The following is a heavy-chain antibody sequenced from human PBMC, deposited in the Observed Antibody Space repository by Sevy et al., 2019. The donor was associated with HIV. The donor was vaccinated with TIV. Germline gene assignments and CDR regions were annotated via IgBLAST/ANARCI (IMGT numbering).Heavy chain of an antibody. CDR2: ILNGGSRK. CDR1: GFTFSSYT. D-gene: IGHD1-26*01. Sequence: GSLKISCAASGFTFSSYTMHWVRQAPGKGLEWVAFILNGGSRKYYADSVKGRFTISRDNSKNTLYLQMNNLRAEETAVFYCARDLALSGSYSWLAYWGQGTLVTVSS. V-gene: IGHV3-30*14. CDR3: ARDLALSGSYSWLAY. J-gene: IGHJ4*02.